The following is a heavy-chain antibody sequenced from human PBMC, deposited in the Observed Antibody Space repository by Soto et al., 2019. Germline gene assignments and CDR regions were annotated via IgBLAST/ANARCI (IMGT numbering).Heavy chain of an antibody. V-gene: IGHV1-18*04. J-gene: IGHJ6*02. CDR2: ISAYNGNT. D-gene: IGHD2-21*02. CDR1: GYTFTSYV. CDR3: ATDQDEYFGGDSYGGPGMDV. Sequence: ASVKVSCKASGYTFTSYVPSWERQAPGHGLEWVGWISAYNGNTNYAQKLHGRVTMATDQSTSTNYMELRRIRSDDTAVYDXATDQDEYFGGDSYGGPGMDVGCQGNKVPVSS.